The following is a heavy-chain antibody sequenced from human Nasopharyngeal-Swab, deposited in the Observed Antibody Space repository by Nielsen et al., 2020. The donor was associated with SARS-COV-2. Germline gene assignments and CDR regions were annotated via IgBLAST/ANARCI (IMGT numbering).Heavy chain of an antibody. CDR3: AKANTRDFDY. J-gene: IGHJ4*02. Sequence: GESLKISCAASGCSFNSFAMSWVRQAPGKGLEWVSGISGGGDSTHYADSVKGRFTISRDNSRKTLYLQMNSLRAEDTAVYHCAKANTRDFDYWGQGTLVTVSS. V-gene: IGHV3-23*01. CDR1: GCSFNSFA. CDR2: ISGGGDST.